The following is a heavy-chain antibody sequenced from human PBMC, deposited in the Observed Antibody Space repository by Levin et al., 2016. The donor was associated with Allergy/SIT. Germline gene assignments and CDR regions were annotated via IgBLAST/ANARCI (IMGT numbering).Heavy chain of an antibody. Sequence: GSLRLSCAASGFTFSSYAMSWVRQAPGRGLEWVSSISGYGGSTYYTDSVKGRFTISRDNSKNTLYLQMNSLRAEDTAVYHCAKSNKFTGFWSGYWSYWGQGTLVTVSS. CDR3: AKSNKFTGFWSGYWSY. D-gene: IGHD3-3*01. V-gene: IGHV3-23*01. CDR2: ISGYGGST. J-gene: IGHJ4*02. CDR1: GFTFSSYA.